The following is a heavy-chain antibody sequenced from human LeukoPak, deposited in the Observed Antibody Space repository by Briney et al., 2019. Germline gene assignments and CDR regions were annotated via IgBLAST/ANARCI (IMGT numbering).Heavy chain of an antibody. CDR3: ATVGYSSWYTFDF. Sequence: GGSLRLSCAASGFTFSSYAMSWVRQAPGKGLEWVSAISGSGGSTYYADSVKGRFTISRDNSKNTLYLQMNSLRAEDTAVYYCATVGYSSWYTFDFWGQGTLVTVSS. V-gene: IGHV3-23*01. D-gene: IGHD6-13*01. J-gene: IGHJ4*02. CDR1: GFTFSSYA. CDR2: ISGSGGST.